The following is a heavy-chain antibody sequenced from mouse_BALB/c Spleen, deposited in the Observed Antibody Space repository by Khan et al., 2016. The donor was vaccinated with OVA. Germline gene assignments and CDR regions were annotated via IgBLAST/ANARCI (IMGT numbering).Heavy chain of an antibody. Sequence: QIQLVQSGPELKKPGETVKISCKTSGYTFTNYGMNWVKQSPGKALKWMGWINTYTGEPTYSDDFKGRFAFSLETSASTAFLLINNLKNEATANFFCARPPYFSNTLDYWGQGTSVTVSS. CDR2: INTYTGEP. D-gene: IGHD2-10*01. V-gene: IGHV9-3-1*01. CDR3: ARPPYFSNTLDY. CDR1: GYTFTNYG. J-gene: IGHJ4*01.